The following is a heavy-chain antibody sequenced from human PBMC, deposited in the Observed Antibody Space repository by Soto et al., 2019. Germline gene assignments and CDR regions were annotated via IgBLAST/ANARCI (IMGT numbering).Heavy chain of an antibody. D-gene: IGHD5-18*01. CDR3: AREGGGYSYGYYFDY. V-gene: IGHV3-53*04. CDR2: IYSGGST. CDR1: GFTVSSNY. Sequence: VGSLRLSCAASGFTVSSNYMSWVRQAPGKGLEWVSVIYSGGSTYYADSVKGRFTISRHNSKNTLYLQMNSLRAEDTAVYYCAREGGGYSYGYYFDYWGQGTLVTVSS. J-gene: IGHJ4*02.